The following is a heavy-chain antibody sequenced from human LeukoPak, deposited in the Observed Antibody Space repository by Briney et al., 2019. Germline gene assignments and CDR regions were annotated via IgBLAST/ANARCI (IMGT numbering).Heavy chain of an antibody. V-gene: IGHV1-69*13. CDR1: GGTFSSYA. Sequence: SVKVSCKASGGTFSSYAISWVRQAPGQGLEWMGGIIPIFGTANYAQKFQGRVTITADESTSTAYMELSRLRSDDTAVYYCARAPQSSGYSPLYYFDYWGQGTLVTVSS. D-gene: IGHD3-22*01. CDR3: ARAPQSSGYSPLYYFDY. CDR2: IIPIFGTA. J-gene: IGHJ4*02.